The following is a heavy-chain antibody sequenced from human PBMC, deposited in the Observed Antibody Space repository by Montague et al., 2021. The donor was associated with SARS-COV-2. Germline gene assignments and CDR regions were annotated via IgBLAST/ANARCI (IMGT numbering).Heavy chain of an antibody. CDR2: INYSGST. CDR1: GDSVSSATYY. CDR3: ASSGGYYYYYQGVDV. V-gene: IGHV4-61*01. J-gene: IGHJ6*02. D-gene: IGHD3-10*01. Sequence: SETLSLTCTVSGDSVSSATYYWSWIRQPPGKGLDWIGYINYSGSTSYNPSLKSRVTIYVDMSKNQLSLKLNSVTAADTAVYYCASSGGYYYYYQGVDVWGQGTTVTVSS.